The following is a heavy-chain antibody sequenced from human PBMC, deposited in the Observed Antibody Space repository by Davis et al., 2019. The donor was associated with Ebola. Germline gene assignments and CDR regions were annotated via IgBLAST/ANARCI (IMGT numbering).Heavy chain of an antibody. CDR2: IWYDGSNK. CDR3: AKGYSYYIDY. D-gene: IGHD5-18*01. Sequence: PGGSLRLSCAASGFTFSSCGMHWVRQAPGKGLEWVAVIWYDGSNKYYADSVKGRFTISRDNSKNTLYLHMNSLRAEDTAVYYCAKGYSYYIDYWGQGTLVTVSS. V-gene: IGHV3-33*06. CDR1: GFTFSSCG. J-gene: IGHJ4*02.